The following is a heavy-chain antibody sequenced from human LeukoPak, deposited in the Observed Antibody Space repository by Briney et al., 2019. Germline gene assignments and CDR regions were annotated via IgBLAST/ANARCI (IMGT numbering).Heavy chain of an antibody. CDR3: ARGLGGSYSYYYYYVDV. Sequence: ASVKVSCKASGYTFTSYDINWVRQATGQGLEWMGWMNPNSGNTGYAQKFQGRVTMTRNTSISTAYMELSSLRSEDTAVYYCARGLGGSYSYYYYYVDVWGKGTTVTVSS. J-gene: IGHJ6*03. V-gene: IGHV1-8*01. D-gene: IGHD1-26*01. CDR2: MNPNSGNT. CDR1: GYTFTSYD.